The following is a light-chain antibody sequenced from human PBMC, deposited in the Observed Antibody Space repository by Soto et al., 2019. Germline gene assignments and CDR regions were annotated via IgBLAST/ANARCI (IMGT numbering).Light chain of an antibody. CDR1: QSVSSSY. V-gene: IGKV3-20*01. CDR2: GAS. J-gene: IGKJ3*01. CDR3: QQYDSSPFT. Sequence: EIVLTQSPGTLSLSPGERATLSCRASQSVSSSYLVWYQQKPGQAPRLLIYGASSRATGIPDRFSGSGSGTDFTLTISRLEPEDFAVYYCQQYDSSPFTFGPGTKVDLK.